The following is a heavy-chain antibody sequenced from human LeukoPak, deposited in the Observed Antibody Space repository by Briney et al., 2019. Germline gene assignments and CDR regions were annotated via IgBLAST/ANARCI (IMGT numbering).Heavy chain of an antibody. J-gene: IGHJ5*02. D-gene: IGHD6-13*01. Sequence: SETLSLTCAVSGGSISSYYWNWIRQPPGKGLEWIGYIYYSGSTNYNPSLKSRVTISVDTSKNQFSLKLSSVTAADTAVYYCARGGSSWTNWFDPWGQGTLVTVSS. CDR1: GGSISSYY. V-gene: IGHV4-59*12. CDR2: IYYSGST. CDR3: ARGGSSWTNWFDP.